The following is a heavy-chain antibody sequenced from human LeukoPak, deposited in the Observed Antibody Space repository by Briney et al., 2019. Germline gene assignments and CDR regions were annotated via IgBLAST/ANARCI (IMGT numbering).Heavy chain of an antibody. CDR1: GFTFSSYW. CDR2: IYQSGST. D-gene: IGHD3-3*01. Sequence: PGGSLRLSCAASGFTFSSYWMSWVRQPPGKGLEWIGEIYQSGSTNYNPSLKSRVTISVDKSKNQFSLKLTSVTAADTAIYYCAKSGDYCLDYWGPGTLVTVSS. J-gene: IGHJ4*02. CDR3: AKSGDYCLDY. V-gene: IGHV4-4*02.